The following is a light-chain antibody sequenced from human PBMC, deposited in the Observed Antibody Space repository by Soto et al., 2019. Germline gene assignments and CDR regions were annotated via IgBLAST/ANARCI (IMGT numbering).Light chain of an antibody. J-gene: IGKJ2*01. CDR3: QKYNSAPNT. CDR1: QDISNY. V-gene: IGKV1-27*01. CDR2: AAS. Sequence: DIQMTQSPSSLSASVGDRVTITCRAHQDISNYLAWYQQKPGKVPELLIFAASTLRTGVQSRFSGSGSGTVFTLTINNLQPEDVATYYCQKYNSAPNTFGRGTRPEIK.